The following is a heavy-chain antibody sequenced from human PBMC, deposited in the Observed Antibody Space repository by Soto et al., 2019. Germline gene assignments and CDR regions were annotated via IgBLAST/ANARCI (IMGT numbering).Heavy chain of an antibody. J-gene: IGHJ5*02. V-gene: IGHV1-46*01. D-gene: IGHD3-16*01. CDR2: INPHGGST. CDR1: GDGFTSDY. CDR3: ARSSGGNYGIIIEGSNWFAP. Sequence: GASVKGSWKAPGDGFTSDYFHWVRQAPGQGLEWMGVINPHGGSTAYAQRFQGRVTMTRDTPTSTVYMQLTSLRSEDTAVYYCARSSGGNYGIIIEGSNWFAPWGQGTLVTVSS.